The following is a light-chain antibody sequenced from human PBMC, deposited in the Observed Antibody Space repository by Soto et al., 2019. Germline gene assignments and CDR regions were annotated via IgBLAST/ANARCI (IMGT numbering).Light chain of an antibody. V-gene: IGKV4-1*01. CDR1: QSVLYSSNNKNY. CDR3: QQYYSTPLT. Sequence: DIVMTQSPDSLAVSLGERATINCKSSQSVLYSSNNKNYLAWHQQKPGQPPKLLIYWASTRESGVPXXXXXXXXXXXXXXXINSLQAEDVAVYYCQQYYSTPLTFGGGTKVEIK. J-gene: IGKJ4*01. CDR2: WAS.